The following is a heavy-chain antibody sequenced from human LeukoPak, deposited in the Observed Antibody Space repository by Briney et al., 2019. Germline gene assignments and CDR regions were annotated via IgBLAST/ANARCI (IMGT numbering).Heavy chain of an antibody. J-gene: IGHJ6*03. CDR2: ISTSSSYI. Sequence: GGSLRLSCSASGFTFSRNNMNWVRQDPGKRLEWVSSISTSSSYIYYADSVKGRFTISRDNAKNSLYLQMNSLRAEDTALYYCARVDIVATGRSDYYYYYYMDVWGKGTTVTVSS. CDR1: GFTFSRNN. V-gene: IGHV3-21*04. D-gene: IGHD5-12*01. CDR3: ARVDIVATGRSDYYYYYYMDV.